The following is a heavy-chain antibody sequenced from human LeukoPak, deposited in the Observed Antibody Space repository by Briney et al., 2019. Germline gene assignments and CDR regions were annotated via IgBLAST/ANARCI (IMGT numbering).Heavy chain of an antibody. V-gene: IGHV4-34*01. J-gene: IGHJ6*03. Sequence: KSSETLSLTCAVYGGSFSGYYWSWIRQPPGKGLEWIGEIYHSGSTNYNPSLKSRVTISVDKSKNQFSLKLSPVTAADTAVYYCAREVLLRYFDWLSLNYYYYYYMDVWGKGTTVTVSS. CDR1: GGSFSGYY. CDR2: IYHSGST. D-gene: IGHD3-9*01. CDR3: AREVLLRYFDWLSLNYYYYYYMDV.